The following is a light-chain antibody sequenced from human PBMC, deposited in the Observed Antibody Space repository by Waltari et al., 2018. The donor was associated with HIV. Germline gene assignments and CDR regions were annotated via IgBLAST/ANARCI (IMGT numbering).Light chain of an antibody. CDR1: SLRTYY. J-gene: IGLJ1*01. CDR2: NGN. CDR3: CSRDRTGSSYV. Sequence: SSDLTQDPAVSVALGQTVRNTCQGDSLRTYYAAWYRQKPGQAPILVIFNGNIRPSGIPDRFSGSASGNTASLTITGALAEDEADYYCCSRDRTGSSYVFGPGTEVTV. V-gene: IGLV3-19*01.